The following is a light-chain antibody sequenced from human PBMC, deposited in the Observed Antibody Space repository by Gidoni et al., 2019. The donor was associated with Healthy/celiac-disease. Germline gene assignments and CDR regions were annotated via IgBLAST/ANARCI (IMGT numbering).Light chain of an antibody. CDR3: QVWDSSSDLWV. CDR1: NIGSKS. J-gene: IGLJ3*02. CDR2: YDS. V-gene: IGLV3-21*04. Sequence: SYVLTQPPSVSVAPGKTARITCGGNNIGSKSVHWYQQKPGQAPVLVIYYDSDRPSGIPERCSGSNSGNTATLTSSRVEAGDEADYYCQVWDSSSDLWVFGGGTKLTVL.